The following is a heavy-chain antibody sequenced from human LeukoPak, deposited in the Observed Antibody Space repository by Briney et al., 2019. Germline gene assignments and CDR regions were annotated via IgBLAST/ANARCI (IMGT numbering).Heavy chain of an antibody. CDR3: ARDPRSISSSWYPYFDY. Sequence: ASVKVSCKAFGYTFTGYYLHWVRQAPGQGLEWMGWIDPNSGGTNYAQKFQGRVTMTRDTSISTAYMELSRLRSDDTAVYYCARDPRSISSSWYPYFDYWGQGTLVTVSS. V-gene: IGHV1-2*02. J-gene: IGHJ4*02. CDR2: IDPNSGGT. D-gene: IGHD6-13*01. CDR1: GYTFTGYY.